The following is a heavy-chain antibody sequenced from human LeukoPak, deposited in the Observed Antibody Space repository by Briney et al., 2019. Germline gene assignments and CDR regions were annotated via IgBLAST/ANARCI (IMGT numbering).Heavy chain of an antibody. CDR2: INPNSGGT. CDR3: ARGVAAAGKDPSHYYYMDV. J-gene: IGHJ6*03. D-gene: IGHD6-13*01. V-gene: IGHV1-2*02. Sequence: ASVKVSCKASGYTFTGYYMHWVRQAPGQGLEWMGWINPNSGGTNYAQKFQGRVTMTRDTSISTAYMELSRLRSGDTAVYYCARGVAAAGKDPSHYYYMDVWGKGTTVTVSS. CDR1: GYTFTGYY.